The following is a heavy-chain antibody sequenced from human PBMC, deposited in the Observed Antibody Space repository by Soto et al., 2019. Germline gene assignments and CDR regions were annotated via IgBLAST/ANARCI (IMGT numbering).Heavy chain of an antibody. D-gene: IGHD3-10*01. CDR3: ATITMSRGVTIDY. CDR1: GYTFTNYD. J-gene: IGHJ4*02. V-gene: IGHV1-8*01. Sequence: ASVKVSCKTSGYTFTNYDIHWVRQASGQGLEWMGWMNPTTGNADYAQKFQGRVAMTRDTSISTAYMELSSLRSEDTAVYYCATITMSRGVTIDYWGQGTRVAVAS. CDR2: MNPTTGNA.